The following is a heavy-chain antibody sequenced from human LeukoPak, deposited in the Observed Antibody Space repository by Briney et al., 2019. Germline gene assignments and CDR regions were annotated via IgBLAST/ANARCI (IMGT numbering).Heavy chain of an antibody. CDR3: TRLNCGGDCYPDY. CDR1: GFTFSSYW. J-gene: IGHJ4*02. D-gene: IGHD2-21*02. V-gene: IGHV3-7*01. Sequence: QPGGSLRLSCAASGFTFSSYWMSWVRQAPGKGLEWVANIKQDGSEKYYVDSVKGRFTISRDNAKNSLYLQMNSLRAEDTAVYYCTRLNCGGDCYPDYWGQGTLVTVSS. CDR2: IKQDGSEK.